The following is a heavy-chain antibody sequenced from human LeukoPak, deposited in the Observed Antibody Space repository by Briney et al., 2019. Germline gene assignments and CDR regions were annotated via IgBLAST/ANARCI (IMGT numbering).Heavy chain of an antibody. CDR1: GFTVSSNY. J-gene: IGHJ6*02. D-gene: IGHD2-15*01. CDR3: ARGQRGSVAAWRLDYYYYGMDV. Sequence: PGGSLRLSCAASGFTVSSNYMSWVRQAPGKGLEWVSVIYSGGSTYYADSVKGRFTISRDNSRNTLYLQMNSLRAEDTAVYYCARGQRGSVAAWRLDYYYYGMDVWGQGTTVTVSS. CDR2: IYSGGST. V-gene: IGHV3-53*01.